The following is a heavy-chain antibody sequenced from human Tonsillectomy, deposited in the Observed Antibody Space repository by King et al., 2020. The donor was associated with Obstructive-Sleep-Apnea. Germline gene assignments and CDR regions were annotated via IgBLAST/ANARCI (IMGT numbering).Heavy chain of an antibody. V-gene: IGHV4-4*07. CDR2: MFTSGST. J-gene: IGHJ6*02. CDR1: GGSISSYS. CDR3: ARDVPYDWLVPYYYYGMDV. D-gene: IGHD3-9*01. Sequence: QLQESGPGLVKPSETLSLTCTVSGGSISSYSWAWIRQPAGEGLGWIGRMFTSGSTNCNPSLKSRVTMSVDTSKNQFSLNLSSVTAADTAVYYCARDVPYDWLVPYYYYGMDVWGQGTTVTVSS.